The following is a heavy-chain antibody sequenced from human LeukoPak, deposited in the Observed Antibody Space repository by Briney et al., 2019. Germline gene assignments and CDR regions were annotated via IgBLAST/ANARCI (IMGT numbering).Heavy chain of an antibody. V-gene: IGHV3-21*01. CDR3: ATEGYYYGFDI. Sequence: GGSLRLSCAASGFTFSAYSMSWVRQAPGKRLEWVSSISSSSSYIYYADSVKGRLTISRDNAKNSLYLQMNSLRAEDTAVYYCATEGYYYGFDIWGQGTMVTVSS. CDR2: ISSSSSYI. CDR1: GFTFSAYS. J-gene: IGHJ3*02. D-gene: IGHD3-10*01.